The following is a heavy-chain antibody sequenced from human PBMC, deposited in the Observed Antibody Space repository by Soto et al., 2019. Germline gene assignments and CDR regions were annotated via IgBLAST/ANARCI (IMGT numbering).Heavy chain of an antibody. D-gene: IGHD3-22*01. CDR3: ARDFSTVGYLNYYYGMDV. V-gene: IGHV3-30-3*01. J-gene: IGHJ6*02. Sequence: GGSLRLSCAASGFTFSSYAMHWVRQAPGKGLEWVAVISYDGSNKYYADSVKGRFTISRDNSKNTLYLQMSSLRAEDTAVYYCARDFSTVGYLNYYYGMDVWGQGTTVTVSS. CDR1: GFTFSSYA. CDR2: ISYDGSNK.